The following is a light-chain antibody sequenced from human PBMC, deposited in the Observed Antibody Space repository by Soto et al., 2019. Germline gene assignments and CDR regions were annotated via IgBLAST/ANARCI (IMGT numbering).Light chain of an antibody. J-gene: IGLJ3*02. CDR1: SSDVGSYNY. CDR3: TSHTTASTWV. Sequence: QSALTQPASVSGSPGQSITISCTGTSSDVGSYNYVSWYQQHPGKAPKLIIYEVSNRPSGVSNRFSGSKSGNTASLTISGLQAQDEADFYCTSHTTASTWVFGGGTKLTVL. V-gene: IGLV2-14*01. CDR2: EVS.